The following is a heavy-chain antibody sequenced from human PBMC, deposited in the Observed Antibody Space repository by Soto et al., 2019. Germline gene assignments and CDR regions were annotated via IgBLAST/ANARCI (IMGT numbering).Heavy chain of an antibody. V-gene: IGHV3-33*01. CDR3: ARDLRDIVVVVATTQPYYYGMDV. D-gene: IGHD2-15*01. Sequence: GGSLRLSCAASGFTFSSYGMHWVRQAPGKGLEWVAVIWYDGSNKYYADSVKGRFTISRDNSKNTLYLQMNSLRAEDTAVYYCARDLRDIVVVVATTQPYYYGMDVWGQGTTVTVSS. CDR1: GFTFSSYG. J-gene: IGHJ6*02. CDR2: IWYDGSNK.